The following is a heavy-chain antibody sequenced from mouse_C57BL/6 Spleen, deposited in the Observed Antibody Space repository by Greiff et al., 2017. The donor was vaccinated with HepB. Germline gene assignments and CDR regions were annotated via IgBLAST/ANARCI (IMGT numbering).Heavy chain of an antibody. CDR3: ARSSSFYWYFDV. CDR2: IWGVGST. D-gene: IGHD1-1*01. J-gene: IGHJ1*03. V-gene: IGHV2-6*01. Sequence: VKVVESGPGLVAPSQSLSITCTVSGFSLTSYGVDWVRQSPGKGLEWLGVIWGVGSTNYNSALKSRLSISKDNSKSQVFLKMNSLQTDDTAMYYCARSSSFYWYFDVWGTGTTVTVSS. CDR1: GFSLTSYG.